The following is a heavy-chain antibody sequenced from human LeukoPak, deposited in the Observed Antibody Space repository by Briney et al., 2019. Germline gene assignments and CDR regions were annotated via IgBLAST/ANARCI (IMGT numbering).Heavy chain of an antibody. Sequence: GGSLRLSCAASGFTFSSYSMNWVRQAPGKGLEWVSSITTSGSYIYYADSVKGRFTISRDNAKNSLYLQMNSLRAEDTAVYYCARDDGNYYDSSGFDYWGQGTLVTVSS. CDR1: GFTFSSYS. CDR3: ARDDGNYYDSSGFDY. V-gene: IGHV3-21*01. D-gene: IGHD3-22*01. CDR2: ITTSGSYI. J-gene: IGHJ4*02.